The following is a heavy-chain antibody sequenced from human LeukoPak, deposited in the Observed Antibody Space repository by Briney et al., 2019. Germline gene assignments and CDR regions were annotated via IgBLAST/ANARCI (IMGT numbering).Heavy chain of an antibody. V-gene: IGHV3-74*01. CDR3: ARDWVYKIDY. CDR1: GFTFSSYV. CDR2: ISHDGFI. D-gene: IGHD5-24*01. Sequence: GGSLRLSCETAGFTFSSYVMHWVRRTPGKGLVWVSRISHDGFISYADSVKGRFTISRDNAKNTLVLQMNSLRAEDTAVYYCARDWVYKIDYWGRGTLVTVSS. J-gene: IGHJ4*02.